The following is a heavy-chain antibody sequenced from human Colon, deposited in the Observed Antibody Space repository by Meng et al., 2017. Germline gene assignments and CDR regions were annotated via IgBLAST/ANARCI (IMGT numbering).Heavy chain of an antibody. D-gene: IGHD4-17*01. J-gene: IGHJ5*02. CDR2: IYYSGST. V-gene: IGHV4-31*01. Sequence: QVHLQEAGPGLVKPSQSLSLTCTVFGGSISTGGYYWSWIRQLPGKGLEWIGYIYYSGSTYYNPSLRSLVSISVDTSKNQFSLRLTSVTAADTAVYYCARDRKHYGERGWFDPWGQGTLVTASS. CDR3: ARDRKHYGERGWFDP. CDR1: GGSISTGGYY.